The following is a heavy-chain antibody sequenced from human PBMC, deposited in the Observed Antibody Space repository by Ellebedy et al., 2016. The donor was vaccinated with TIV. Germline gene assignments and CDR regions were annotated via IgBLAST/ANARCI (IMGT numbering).Heavy chain of an antibody. D-gene: IGHD1-26*01. J-gene: IGHJ4*02. CDR3: AKAEEPYSGSYYFDY. CDR2: ISWNSGSI. CDR1: GFTFDDYA. Sequence: GGSLRLXXAASGFTFDDYAMHWVRQAPGKGLEWVSGISWNSGSIGYADSVKGRFTISRDNAKNSLYLQMNSLRAEDTALYYCAKAEEPYSGSYYFDYWGQGTLVTVSS. V-gene: IGHV3-9*01.